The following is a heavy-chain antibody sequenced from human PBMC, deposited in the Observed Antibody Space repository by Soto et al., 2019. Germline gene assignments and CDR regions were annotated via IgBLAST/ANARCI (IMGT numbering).Heavy chain of an antibody. J-gene: IGHJ4*02. CDR2: SSATGAGT. V-gene: IGHV3-23*01. D-gene: IGHD1-26*01. CDR3: ARVLSGSYSDY. CDR1: GFTFSSYG. Sequence: GGSLRLSCAASGFTFSSYGMTWVRQAPGKGLEWVSFSSATGAGTYYADSVKGRFTISRDNSKNTLYLQMNSLRDEDTAVYYCARVLSGSYSDYWGQGTLVTVSS.